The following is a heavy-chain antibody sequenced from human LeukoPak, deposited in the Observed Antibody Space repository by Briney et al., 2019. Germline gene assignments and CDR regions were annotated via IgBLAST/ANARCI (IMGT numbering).Heavy chain of an antibody. D-gene: IGHD1-26*01. V-gene: IGHV3-74*01. CDR1: VFTFSGYW. CDR3: ARGGSYSFDY. Sequence: GGSLRLSCAASVFTFSGYWMHWVRQDPGKGLVWVSRINSDGSSTSYADSVKGRFTISRDYAKNTLYLQMNSLRAEDTAVYYCARGGSYSFDYWGQGTLVTVSS. J-gene: IGHJ4*02. CDR2: INSDGSST.